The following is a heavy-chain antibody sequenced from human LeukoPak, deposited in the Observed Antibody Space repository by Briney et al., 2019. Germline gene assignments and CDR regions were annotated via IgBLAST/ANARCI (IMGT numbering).Heavy chain of an antibody. CDR1: GFTVSSNY. D-gene: IGHD3-22*01. CDR3: AREGWRALYYYDSSGYLAY. Sequence: GGSLRLSCAASGFTVSSNYMSWVRQAPGKGLEWVSVIYSGGSTYYADSVKGRFTISRDNSKNTLYLQMNSLRAEDTAVYYCAREGWRALYYYDSSGYLAYWGQGTLVTVSS. CDR2: IYSGGST. V-gene: IGHV3-66*01. J-gene: IGHJ4*02.